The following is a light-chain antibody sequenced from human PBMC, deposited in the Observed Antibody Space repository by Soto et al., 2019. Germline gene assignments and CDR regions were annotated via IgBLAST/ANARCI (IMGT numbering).Light chain of an antibody. CDR2: GAS. J-gene: IGKJ2*01. CDR1: QSVSSSY. V-gene: IGKV3-20*01. CDR3: QQYGNSPYA. Sequence: EIVLTQAPGTLSLSPGERATLSCRASQSVSSSYLAWYQQKSGQAPRLLIYGASSRATGIPDRFSGSGSGTDFTLTISKLEPEDFAVDYCQQYGNSPYAFGQGTELEI.